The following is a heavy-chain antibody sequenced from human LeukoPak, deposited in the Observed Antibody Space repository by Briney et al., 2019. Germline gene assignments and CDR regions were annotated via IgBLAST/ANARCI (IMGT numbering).Heavy chain of an antibody. Sequence: PGGSLRLSCAASGFTFDDYAMHWVRQAPGKGLEWVSLISWDGGSTYYADSVKGRFTISRDNSKNSLYLQMNSLRAEDTALYYCAKDTPPRYYGPLDYWGQGTLVTVSS. D-gene: IGHD3-22*01. V-gene: IGHV3-43D*03. CDR3: AKDTPPRYYGPLDY. CDR1: GFTFDDYA. CDR2: ISWDGGST. J-gene: IGHJ4*02.